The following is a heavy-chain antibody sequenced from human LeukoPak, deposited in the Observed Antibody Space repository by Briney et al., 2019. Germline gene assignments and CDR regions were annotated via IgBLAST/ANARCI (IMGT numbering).Heavy chain of an antibody. V-gene: IGHV4-59*01. D-gene: IGHD3-10*01. J-gene: IGHJ3*02. CDR2: IYYSGST. CDR1: GGSISSYY. Sequence: SETLSLTCTVSGGSISSYYWSWIRQPPGKGLEWIGYIYYSGSTNYNPSLKSRVTISVDTSKNQFSLKLSSVTAADTAVYYCARPHYYGSGSYYGSSAFDIWGQGTMVTVSS. CDR3: ARPHYYGSGSYYGSSAFDI.